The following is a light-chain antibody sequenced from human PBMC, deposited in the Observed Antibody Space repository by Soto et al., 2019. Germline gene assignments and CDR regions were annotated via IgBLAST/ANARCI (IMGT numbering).Light chain of an antibody. Sequence: QSALTQPPSVSGSAGQSVTISCTGTSTDFVSYNRVSWYQQPPGTAPKLMIYEVSKRPSGVPDRFSGSKSGNTASLTISGLXAADEADYYCSLYTSENAYVFGTGTKV. V-gene: IGLV2-18*01. CDR1: STDFVSYNR. CDR2: EVS. CDR3: SLYTSENAYV. J-gene: IGLJ1*01.